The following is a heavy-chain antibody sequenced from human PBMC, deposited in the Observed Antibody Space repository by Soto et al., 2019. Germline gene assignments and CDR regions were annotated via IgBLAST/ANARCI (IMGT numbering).Heavy chain of an antibody. J-gene: IGHJ5*02. CDR3: ARDRRDCSGGSCYSEPSLYNWFDP. Sequence: QVQLVQSGAEVKNPGSSVKVSCKASGGTFSSYAISWVRQAPGQGLEWMGGIIAIFGTANYAQKFQGRVTMSADESTSTAYMELSSLRSEETAVYYCARDRRDCSGGSCYSEPSLYNWFDPWGQGTLVTVSS. V-gene: IGHV1-69*01. D-gene: IGHD2-15*01. CDR1: GGTFSSYA. CDR2: IIAIFGTA.